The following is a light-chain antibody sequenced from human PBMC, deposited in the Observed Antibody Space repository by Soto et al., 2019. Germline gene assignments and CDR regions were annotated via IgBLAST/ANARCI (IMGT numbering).Light chain of an antibody. CDR2: DVT. J-gene: IGLJ3*02. CDR3: CSYAGSSTWV. V-gene: IGLV2-11*01. Sequence: QSALTQPRSMSGSPGQSVTISCTGTSSDIGGYYYVAWYQQHPGKAPKLMISDVTKRPSGVPDRFSGSKSGNTASLTISGLQAEDEADYYCCSYAGSSTWVFGGGTKLPVL. CDR1: SSDIGGYYY.